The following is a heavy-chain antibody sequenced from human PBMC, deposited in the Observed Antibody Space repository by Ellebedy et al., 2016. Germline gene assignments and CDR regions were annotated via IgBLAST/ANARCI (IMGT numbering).Heavy chain of an antibody. CDR2: IIPILGIA. V-gene: IGHV1-69*04. CDR3: ATCRDGYNGEFDY. CDR1: GGTFSGYA. J-gene: IGHJ4*02. Sequence: ASVKVSCKASGGTFSGYAISWVRQAPGQGLEWMGRIIPILGIANYAQKFQGRVTMTEDTSTDTAYMELSSLRSEDTAVYYCATCRDGYNGEFDYWGQGTLVTVSS. D-gene: IGHD5-24*01.